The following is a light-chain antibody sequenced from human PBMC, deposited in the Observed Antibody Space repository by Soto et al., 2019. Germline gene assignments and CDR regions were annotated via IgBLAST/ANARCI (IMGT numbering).Light chain of an antibody. J-gene: IGKJ4*01. CDR3: QHYGSSLCLT. CDR2: GAS. V-gene: IGKV3-20*01. Sequence: EIELTQSPGTLSLSPGERATLSCRASQSVSSNYLAWYQKEPGQAPRLLIYGASSRATGIPDRVSGSGSGTDFTLTISRLEPEDFAVYYCQHYGSSLCLTFGGGTKVEIK. CDR1: QSVSSNY.